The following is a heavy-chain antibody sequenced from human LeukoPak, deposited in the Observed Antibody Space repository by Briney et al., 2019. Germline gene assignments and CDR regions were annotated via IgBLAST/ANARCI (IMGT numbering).Heavy chain of an antibody. CDR1: GGSISSGGYY. D-gene: IGHD5-12*01. CDR3: ASSISEWLTPGGDY. CDR2: IYYSGST. V-gene: IGHV4-31*03. Sequence: PSQTLSLTCTVSGGSISSGGYYWSWIRQHPGKGLEWIGYIYYSGSTYYNPSLKSRVTMSVDTSKNQFSLKLSSVTAADTAVYYCASSISEWLTPGGDYWGQGTLVTVSS. J-gene: IGHJ4*02.